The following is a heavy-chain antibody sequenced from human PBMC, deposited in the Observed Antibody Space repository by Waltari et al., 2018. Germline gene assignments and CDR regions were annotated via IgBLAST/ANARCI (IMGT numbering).Heavy chain of an antibody. CDR2: IIPILGTA. CDR3: ARVQDIVVVPAAAYYYGMDV. D-gene: IGHD2-2*01. CDR1: GGTFSSYA. J-gene: IGHJ6*02. Sequence: QVQLVQSGAEVKKPGSSVKVSCKASGGTFSSYAISWVRQAPGQGLEWMGGIIPILGTANYAQKCQGRVTITADESTSTAYMELSSLRSEDTAVYYCARVQDIVVVPAAAYYYGMDVWGQGTTVTVSS. V-gene: IGHV1-69*01.